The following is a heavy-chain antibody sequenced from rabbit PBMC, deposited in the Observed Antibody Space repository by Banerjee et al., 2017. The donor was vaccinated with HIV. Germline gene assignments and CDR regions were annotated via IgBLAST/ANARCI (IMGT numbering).Heavy chain of an antibody. V-gene: IGHV1S40*01. Sequence: QSLEESGGDLVKPGASLTLTCTASGFSFSGSYWICWVRQAPGKGLEWIACIHAGSSGSTFYASWAKGRFTISKTSSTTVTLQMTSLTAADTATYFCARGGGGAGDGYDLWGPGTLVTVS. D-gene: IGHD6-1*01. CDR3: ARGGGGAGDGYDL. CDR2: IHAGSSGST. J-gene: IGHJ4*01. CDR1: GFSFSGSYW.